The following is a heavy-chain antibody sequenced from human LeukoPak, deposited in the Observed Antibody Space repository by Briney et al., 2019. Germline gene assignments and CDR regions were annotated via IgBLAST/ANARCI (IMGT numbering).Heavy chain of an antibody. V-gene: IGHV4-61*02. Sequence: PSQTLSLTCSVSGDSMKYNNYYWSWIRQSAGTGLEWLGRIYSSGSSIYSPSLKSRLTISIDTSKNQFSLRLTSVTGADTAVYYCSSANTLNGLDYWGQGTLVSVSS. CDR1: GDSMKYNNYY. CDR2: IYSSGSS. CDR3: SSANTLNGLDY. J-gene: IGHJ4*02. D-gene: IGHD4/OR15-4a*01.